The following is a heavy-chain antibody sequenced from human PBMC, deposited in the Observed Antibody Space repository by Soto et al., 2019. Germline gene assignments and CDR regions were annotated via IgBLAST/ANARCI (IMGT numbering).Heavy chain of an antibody. CDR1: GGTFSSYA. CDR2: IIPIFGTA. CDR3: ARDNRPSPYGSGSYCYFDY. D-gene: IGHD3-10*01. J-gene: IGHJ4*02. V-gene: IGHV1-69*13. Sequence: ASVKVSCKASGGTFSSYAISWVRQAPGQGLEWMGGIIPIFGTANYAQKFQGRVTITADESTSTAYMELSSLRSEDTAVYYCARDNRPSPYGSGSYCYFDYWGQGTLATVSS.